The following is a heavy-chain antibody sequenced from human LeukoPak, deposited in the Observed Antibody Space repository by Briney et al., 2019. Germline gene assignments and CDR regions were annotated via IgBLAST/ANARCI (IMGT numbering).Heavy chain of an antibody. CDR3: ANGDCRGGRCSSGAY. CDR1: GLIFNTYG. J-gene: IGHJ4*02. CDR2: TRDDGSKN. Sequence: GGSQTLSCVASGLIFNTYGMHWVRQAPGKGLEWVAYTRDDGSKNWYGDSVKGRFTIFRDNSKNTLYLQMNSLRGEDTAVYYCANGDCRGGRCSSGAYWGQGTLVAVSS. V-gene: IGHV3-30*02. D-gene: IGHD2-15*01.